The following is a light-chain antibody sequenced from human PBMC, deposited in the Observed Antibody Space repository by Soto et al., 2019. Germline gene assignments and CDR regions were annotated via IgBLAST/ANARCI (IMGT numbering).Light chain of an antibody. CDR2: SNN. J-gene: IGLJ7*01. V-gene: IGLV1-44*01. Sequence: QSVLTQPPSASGTPGQRVTISCSGSSSNLVSNTVNWYQQLPGTAPKLLIYSNNQRPSGVPARFSGSKSGNSASLAISGLQSEDEADYYCAAWDDSLNGPVFGGGTQLTVL. CDR1: SSNLVSNT. CDR3: AAWDDSLNGPV.